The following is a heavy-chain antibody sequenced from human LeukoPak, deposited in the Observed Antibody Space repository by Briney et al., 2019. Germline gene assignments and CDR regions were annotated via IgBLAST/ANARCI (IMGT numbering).Heavy chain of an antibody. Sequence: QLGGSLRLSCAASGFIFSSYAMSWVRQAPGKGLEWVSGMSGSGSSIYHADSVKGRFIISRDNSKNTLYMQMNSLRAEDTALYYCATWAGIQLWLRPFDYWGQGTLVTVSS. D-gene: IGHD5-18*01. CDR2: MSGSGSSI. V-gene: IGHV3-23*01. CDR1: GFIFSSYA. CDR3: ATWAGIQLWLRPFDY. J-gene: IGHJ4*02.